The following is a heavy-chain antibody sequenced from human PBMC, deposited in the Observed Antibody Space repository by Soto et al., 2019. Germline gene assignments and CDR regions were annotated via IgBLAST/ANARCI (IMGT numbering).Heavy chain of an antibody. D-gene: IGHD3-3*01. CDR2: INPSGGST. Sequence: QVQLVQSGAEVKKPGASVKVSCKASGYTFTSYYMHWVRQAPGQGLEWMGIINPSGGSTSYAQKYQGRVSMTRQTSTSTVYMELSSLRSEDTAVYYCARAENTIFGVVLSYYGMDVWGQGTTVTVSS. J-gene: IGHJ6*02. CDR3: ARAENTIFGVVLSYYGMDV. V-gene: IGHV1-46*01. CDR1: GYTFTSYY.